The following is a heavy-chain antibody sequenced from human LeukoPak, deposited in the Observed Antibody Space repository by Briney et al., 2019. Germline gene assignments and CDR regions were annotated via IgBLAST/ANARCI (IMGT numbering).Heavy chain of an antibody. Sequence: ASVKVSCKASRYTFTSYDINWVRQATGQGLEWMGWMNPNSGNTGYAQKFQGRVTMTRNTSISTAYMELSSLRSEDTAVYYCARGIPPYYDILTGYYTHDYWGQGTLVTVSS. CDR2: MNPNSGNT. CDR1: RYTFTSYD. J-gene: IGHJ4*02. D-gene: IGHD3-9*01. CDR3: ARGIPPYYDILTGYYTHDY. V-gene: IGHV1-8*01.